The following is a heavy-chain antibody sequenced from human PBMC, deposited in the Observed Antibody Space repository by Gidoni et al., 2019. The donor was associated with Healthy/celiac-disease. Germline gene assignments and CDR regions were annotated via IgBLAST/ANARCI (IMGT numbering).Heavy chain of an antibody. D-gene: IGHD3-3*01. V-gene: IGHV3-23*01. CDR2: ISGSGGST. CDR1: GFTFSRHA. CDR3: AKDKDFWSGYSSSFDY. J-gene: IGHJ4*02. Sequence: EVQLLESGGGLVQPGGSLRLSCAASGFTFSRHAMSWVRQAPGKGVGWVSAISGSGGSTYYADSVKGRFTISRDNSKNTLYLQMNSLRAEDTAVYYCAKDKDFWSGYSSSFDYWGQGTLVTVSS.